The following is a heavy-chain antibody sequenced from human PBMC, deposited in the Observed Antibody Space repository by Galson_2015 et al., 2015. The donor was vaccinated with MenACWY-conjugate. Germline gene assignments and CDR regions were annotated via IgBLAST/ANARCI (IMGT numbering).Heavy chain of an antibody. CDR1: GGSIGRYS. V-gene: IGHV4-59*08. CDR2: LSFGGST. CDR3: ARVRMGIMGPTGFDS. Sequence: SETLSLTCTVSGGSIGRYSWSWIRQTPGKGLEWIAYLSFGGSTKYNPSLESRGTISLDVSKNQVSLRLTSVTAADTAVYFCARVRMGIMGPTGFDSWGQGILLSVPS. J-gene: IGHJ4*02. D-gene: IGHD1-26*01.